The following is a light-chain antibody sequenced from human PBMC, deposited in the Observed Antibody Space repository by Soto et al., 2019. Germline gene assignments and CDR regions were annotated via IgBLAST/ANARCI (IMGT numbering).Light chain of an antibody. CDR2: SNN. Sequence: QSVLTQPPSASGTPGQRVTLSCSGRTSNIGSNTVNWYQQLPGTAPKLLIYSNNQRPSGIPDRLSGSKSGTSASLAIRGLQAEDEADYYYAAWEDSLNGRVFGGGTKLTVL. CDR3: AAWEDSLNGRV. V-gene: IGLV1-44*01. CDR1: TSNIGSNT. J-gene: IGLJ2*01.